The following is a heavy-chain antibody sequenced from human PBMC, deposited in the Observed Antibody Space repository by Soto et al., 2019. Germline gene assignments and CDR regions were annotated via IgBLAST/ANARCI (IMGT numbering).Heavy chain of an antibody. V-gene: IGHV3-7*05. CDR1: GFTFSSYW. Sequence: GGSLRLSCAASGFTFSSYWMSWVRQAPGKGLEWVANIKQDGSEKYYVDSVKGRFTISRDNAKNSLYLQMNSLRAEDTAVYYCAREGRFVVVVAAHAFDIWGQGTMVT. CDR2: IKQDGSEK. J-gene: IGHJ3*02. CDR3: AREGRFVVVVAAHAFDI. D-gene: IGHD2-15*01.